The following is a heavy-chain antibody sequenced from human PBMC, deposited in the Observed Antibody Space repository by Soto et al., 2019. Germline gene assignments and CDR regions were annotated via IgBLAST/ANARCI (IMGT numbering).Heavy chain of an antibody. CDR2: INSDGSST. V-gene: IGHV3-74*01. CDR1: GFTFSSYW. Sequence: GGSLRLSCAASGFTFSSYWMHWVRQAPGKGLAWVSRINSDGSSTSYADSVKGRFTISRDNAKNTLYLQMNSLRAEDTAVYYCARDPGALIVAYNWFDPWGQGTLVTVSS. CDR3: ARDPGALIVAYNWFDP. D-gene: IGHD2-21*01. J-gene: IGHJ5*02.